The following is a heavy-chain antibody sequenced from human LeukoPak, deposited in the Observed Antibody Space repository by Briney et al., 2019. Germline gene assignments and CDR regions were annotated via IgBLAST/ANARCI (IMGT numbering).Heavy chain of an antibody. CDR1: GGSISSYY. Sequence: SETLSLTCTVSGGSISSYYWIWIRQPPGKGLEGFVYIYYSGSTNYNPSPKSRVTIFVDTSKNHFSLKLSSVTTADTAVYYCARLHYDFWGVNYYYYMDVWGKGTTVTVSS. J-gene: IGHJ6*03. CDR2: IYYSGST. V-gene: IGHV4-59*01. CDR3: ARLHYDFWGVNYYYYMDV. D-gene: IGHD3-3*01.